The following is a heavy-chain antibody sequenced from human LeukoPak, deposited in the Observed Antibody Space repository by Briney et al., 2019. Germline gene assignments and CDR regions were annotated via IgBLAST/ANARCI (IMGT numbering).Heavy chain of an antibody. CDR3: ARGGGYSGYEFDP. CDR1: GYTFTGYY. CDR2: INPNSGGT. D-gene: IGHD5-12*01. V-gene: IGHV1-2*02. J-gene: IGHJ5*02. Sequence: EASVKVSCKASGYTFTGYYMHWVRQAPGQGLEWMGWINPNSGGTNYAQKFQGSVTMTRDTSISTAYVELSRLRSDDTDVYYCARGGGYSGYEFDPWGQGTLVTVSS.